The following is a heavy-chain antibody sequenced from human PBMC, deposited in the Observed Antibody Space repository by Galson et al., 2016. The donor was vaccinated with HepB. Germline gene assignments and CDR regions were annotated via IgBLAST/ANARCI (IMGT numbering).Heavy chain of an antibody. D-gene: IGHD2-21*02. J-gene: IGHJ6*03. CDR3: ARVGSFCGGVCFYYYYYSMDV. CDR2: IYYSGSS. Sequence: TLSLTCSVSGGSISSGAYYWSWIRQHPGKGLEWIGYIYYSGSSYYNPSLKSRVTISIDTPKNQSSLKLSSLTAADTAVYYCARVGSFCGGVCFYYYYYSMDVWGKGTTVTVSS. V-gene: IGHV4-31*03. CDR1: GGSISSGAYY.